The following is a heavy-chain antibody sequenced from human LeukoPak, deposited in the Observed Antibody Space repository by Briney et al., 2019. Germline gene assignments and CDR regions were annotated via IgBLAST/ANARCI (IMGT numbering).Heavy chain of an antibody. CDR3: ARGGVFETTVTPNDY. CDR1: GGTFSSYA. Sequence: SVKVSCKASGGTFSSYAISWVRQAPGQGHEWMGGIIPIFGTANYAQKFQGRVTITADESTSTAYMELSSLRSEDTAVYYCARGGVFETTVTPNDYWGQGTLVTVSS. V-gene: IGHV1-69*13. D-gene: IGHD4-11*01. CDR2: IIPIFGTA. J-gene: IGHJ4*02.